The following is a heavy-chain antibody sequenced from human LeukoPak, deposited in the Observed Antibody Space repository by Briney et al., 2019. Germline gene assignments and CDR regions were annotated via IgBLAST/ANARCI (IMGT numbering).Heavy chain of an antibody. Sequence: PSETLSLTCTVSGGSIISSSWYWGWIRQPPGKGLEWIGVISSRGSTYYNPSLNSRVTMSVDTSKNQFSLRLTSVTAADAAEYYCARGRNAMVRGVRWDYYGMDVWGQGTTVTVSS. D-gene: IGHD3-10*01. J-gene: IGHJ6*02. V-gene: IGHV4-39*01. CDR1: GGSIISSSWY. CDR3: ARGRNAMVRGVRWDYYGMDV. CDR2: ISSRGST.